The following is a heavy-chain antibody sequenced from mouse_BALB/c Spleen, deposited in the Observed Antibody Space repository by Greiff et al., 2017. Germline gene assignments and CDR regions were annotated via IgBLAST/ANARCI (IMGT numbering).Heavy chain of an antibody. CDR2: ILPGSGST. J-gene: IGHJ2*01. V-gene: IGHV1-9*01. CDR1: GYTFSSYW. CDR3: ARLRSSGVYFDY. D-gene: IGHD1-1*01. Sequence: QVQLQQSGAELMKPGASVKISCKATGYTFSSYWIEWVKQRPGHGLEWIGEILPGSGSTNYNEKFKGKATFTADTSSNTAYMQLSSLTSEDSAVYYGARLRSSGVYFDYWGQGTTLTVSS.